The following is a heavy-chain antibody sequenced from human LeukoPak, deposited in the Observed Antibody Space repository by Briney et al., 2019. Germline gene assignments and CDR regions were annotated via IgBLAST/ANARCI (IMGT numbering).Heavy chain of an antibody. Sequence: SETLSLTCTVSGGSISSSSYYWGWIRQPPGKGLEWIGSIYYSGSTYYNPSLKSRVTISVDTSKNQFSLKLSSVTAADTAVYYCARLGGDSSSHDYWSQGTLVTVSS. CDR3: ARLGGDSSSHDY. J-gene: IGHJ4*02. V-gene: IGHV4-39*01. CDR1: GGSISSSSYY. D-gene: IGHD6-13*01. CDR2: IYYSGST.